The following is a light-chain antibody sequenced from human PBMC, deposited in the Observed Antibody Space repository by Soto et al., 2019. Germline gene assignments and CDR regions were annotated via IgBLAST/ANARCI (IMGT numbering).Light chain of an antibody. V-gene: IGLV2-14*01. Sequence: QSALTQFVSVSGSPGQSITISCTGTTSDVGRYKFVSWYQQHPGKAPKLLIYEVSNRPSGVSSRFSGSKSGNTASLTISGLQTEDEATYYCSSSTDTDTLVIFGGGTKVTVL. CDR1: TSDVGRYKF. J-gene: IGLJ2*01. CDR3: SSSTDTDTLVI. CDR2: EVS.